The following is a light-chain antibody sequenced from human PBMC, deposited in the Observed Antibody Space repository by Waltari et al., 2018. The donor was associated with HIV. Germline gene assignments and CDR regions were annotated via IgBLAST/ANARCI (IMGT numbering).Light chain of an antibody. CDR1: SSDVGAYDL. Sequence: QSALTQPASVSGSPGQSITVSCTGTSSDVGAYDLVSWYQQTPGTAPKLVIYEVSYQPSGISIRFAGSKSGNTASLTIAGLQTEDDADYYCSSFTTSNYLLFGGGTKVTVL. V-gene: IGLV2-14*01. CDR2: EVS. J-gene: IGLJ2*01. CDR3: SSFTTSNYLL.